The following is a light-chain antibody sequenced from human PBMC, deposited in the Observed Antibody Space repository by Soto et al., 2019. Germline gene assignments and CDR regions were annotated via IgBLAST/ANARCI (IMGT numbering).Light chain of an antibody. CDR2: AAS. Sequence: EIVLTQSPGTLSLSPGERATLSCRASQSVTSSSLAWYQQRPGQAPRLLIYAASSRATGVPDRFSGSGSGTDFTLTISRLEPEDFAVYYCQQYGSSPPYTFGQGTKV. V-gene: IGKV3-20*01. CDR1: QSVTSSS. CDR3: QQYGSSPPYT. J-gene: IGKJ2*01.